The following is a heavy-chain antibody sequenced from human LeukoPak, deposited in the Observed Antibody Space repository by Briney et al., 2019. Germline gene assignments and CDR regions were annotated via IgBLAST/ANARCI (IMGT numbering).Heavy chain of an antibody. D-gene: IGHD3-3*01. J-gene: IGHJ4*02. CDR1: GFTLSSYE. Sequence: PGGSLRLSCAAPGFTLSSYEINWVRPAPGKGREWVSYISSSGTTIYYADSVKGRFTISRDNAKNSLYLQMNSLRAEDTAVYYCVGRFLEWSDDWGQGTLVTVSS. CDR2: ISSSGTTI. V-gene: IGHV3-48*03. CDR3: VGRFLEWSDD.